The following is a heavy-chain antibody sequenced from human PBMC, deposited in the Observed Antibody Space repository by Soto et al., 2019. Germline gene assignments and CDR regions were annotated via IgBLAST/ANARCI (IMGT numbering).Heavy chain of an antibody. J-gene: IGHJ4*02. CDR2: IYYSGST. Sequence: QLQLQESGPGLVKPSETLSLTCTVSGGSISSSSYYWGWIRQPPGKGLEWIGSIYYSGSTYYNPSLKSRVTISVDTSKNQFSLKLSSVTAADTAVYYCARQPYYYDSSGYPGGYYFDYWGQGTLVTVSS. CDR1: GGSISSSSYY. D-gene: IGHD3-22*01. CDR3: ARQPYYYDSSGYPGGYYFDY. V-gene: IGHV4-39*01.